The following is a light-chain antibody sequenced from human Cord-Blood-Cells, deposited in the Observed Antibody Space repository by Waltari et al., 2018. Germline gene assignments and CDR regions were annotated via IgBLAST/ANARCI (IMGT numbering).Light chain of an antibody. CDR2: GAS. J-gene: IGKJ2*01. CDR3: QQYNNWPYT. Sequence: EIVMTQSPATLSVSPGERATLSCRASQSVSSNLAWYQQKPDQAPRLLIYGASTRATGIPAMFSGSGSGTEFTLTISSLQSEDFAVYYCQQYNNWPYTFGQGTKLEIK. CDR1: QSVSSN. V-gene: IGKV3-15*01.